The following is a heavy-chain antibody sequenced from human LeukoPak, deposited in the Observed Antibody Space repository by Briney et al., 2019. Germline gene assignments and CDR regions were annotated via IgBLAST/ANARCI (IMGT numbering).Heavy chain of an antibody. J-gene: IGHJ5*02. V-gene: IGHV1-18*04. CDR1: GYTFTSYG. CDR2: ISAYNGNT. Sequence: ASVKVSCKASGYTFTSYGISWVRQAPGQGLEWMGWISAYNGNTSYAQKLQGRVTMTTDTSTSTAYMELRSLRSDDTAVYYCARASNYDILTGYEDPWGQGTLVTVSS. CDR3: ARASNYDILTGYEDP. D-gene: IGHD3-9*01.